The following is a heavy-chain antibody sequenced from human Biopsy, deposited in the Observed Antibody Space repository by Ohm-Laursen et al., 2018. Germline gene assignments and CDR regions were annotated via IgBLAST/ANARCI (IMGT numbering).Heavy chain of an antibody. V-gene: IGHV4-4*09. CDR2: IHHSGST. CDR3: ARMDCSGGSCHYYSYGMDV. CDR1: GVSITAYY. Sequence: GTLSLTRTVSGVSITAYYWSWIRQPPGKGLECIGNIHHSGSTNYNPSLKSRLTISVDTSKNQFSLKLSSVTAADTAVYYCARMDCSGGSCHYYSYGMDVWGQGTTVTVSS. J-gene: IGHJ6*02. D-gene: IGHD2-15*01.